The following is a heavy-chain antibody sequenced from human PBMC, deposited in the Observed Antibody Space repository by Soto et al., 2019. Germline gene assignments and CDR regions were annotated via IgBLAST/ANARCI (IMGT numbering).Heavy chain of an antibody. Sequence: EVQLVQSGAEVKKPGESLRISCKGSGYSFTSYWISWVRQMPGKGLEWMGRIDPSDSYTNYSPSFQGHVTISADNSITTAYLQWSSLKASDTAMYYCARLAMAARRGYYGMDVWGQGTTVTVSS. CDR3: ARLAMAARRGYYGMDV. CDR2: IDPSDSYT. J-gene: IGHJ6*02. V-gene: IGHV5-10-1*01. CDR1: GYSFTSYW. D-gene: IGHD6-19*01.